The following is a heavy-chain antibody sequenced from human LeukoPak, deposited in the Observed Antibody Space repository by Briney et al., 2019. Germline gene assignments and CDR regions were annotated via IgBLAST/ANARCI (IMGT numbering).Heavy chain of an antibody. CDR1: GFTFSSYG. Sequence: PGRSLRLSCAASGFTFSSYGMHWVRQAPGKGLEWVAVISYDGSNKYYADSVRGRFTISRDNAKNSLYLQMNSLGVEDTAVYYCTIPRSGRDYWGQGTLVTVSS. D-gene: IGHD3-10*01. V-gene: IGHV3-30*03. CDR2: ISYDGSNK. J-gene: IGHJ4*02. CDR3: TIPRSGRDY.